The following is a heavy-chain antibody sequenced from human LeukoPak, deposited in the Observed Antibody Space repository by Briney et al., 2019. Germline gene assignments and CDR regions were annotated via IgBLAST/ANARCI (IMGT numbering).Heavy chain of an antibody. J-gene: IGHJ4*02. Sequence: SQTLSLTCSVSGGSISSGSYYWSWIRQPAGKGLDWIGRIYTSGSTNYNPSLKSRVTISIDTSKNQFSLKLSSVTAADTAVYYCARGGYDFGVDYWGQGTLVTVSS. CDR1: GGSISSGSYY. CDR3: ARGGYDFGVDY. V-gene: IGHV4-61*02. CDR2: IYTSGST. D-gene: IGHD5-12*01.